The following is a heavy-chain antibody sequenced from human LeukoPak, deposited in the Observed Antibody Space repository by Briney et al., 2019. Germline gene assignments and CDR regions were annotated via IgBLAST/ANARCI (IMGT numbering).Heavy chain of an antibody. Sequence: SETLSLTCTVSGGSISGGLYYLAWIRQPPGKGLEWIASISYNGIPYYNPSLKSRVTISVDTSKNQFSLELTSVTATDTALYFCATSSGGTTLLPSAWGQGTLVTVSS. CDR1: GGSISGGLYY. J-gene: IGHJ5*02. D-gene: IGHD2-15*01. CDR3: ATSSGGTTLLPSA. CDR2: ISYNGIP. V-gene: IGHV4-39*01.